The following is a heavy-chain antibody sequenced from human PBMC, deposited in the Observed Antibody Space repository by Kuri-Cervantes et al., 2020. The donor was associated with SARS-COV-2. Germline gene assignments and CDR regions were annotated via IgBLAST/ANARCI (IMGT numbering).Heavy chain of an antibody. CDR3: ARTYGSVTPPSY. CDR2: IYYSGST. CDR1: GGSISSGDYY. V-gene: IGHV4-61*08. D-gene: IGHD3-10*01. J-gene: IGHJ4*02. Sequence: GPLRLPCTVSGGSISSGDYYWSWIRQPPGKGLEWIGYIYYSGSTNYNPSLKSRVTISVDTSKNQFSLKLSSVTAADTAVYYCARTYGSVTPPSYWGQGTLVTVSS.